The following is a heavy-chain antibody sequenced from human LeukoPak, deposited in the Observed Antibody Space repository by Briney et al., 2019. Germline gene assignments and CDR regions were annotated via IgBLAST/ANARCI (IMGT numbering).Heavy chain of an antibody. CDR2: IVVGSGNT. CDR3: AADGSDYGDYYFDY. V-gene: IGHV1-58*01. Sequence: GASVNVSCKASGFTFTSSAVQWVRQARGQRLEWIGWIVVGSGNTNYAQTFQERVTITSDMSTSTAYMELSSLRSEDTAVYYCAADGSDYGDYYFDYWGQGTLVTVSS. CDR1: GFTFTSSA. D-gene: IGHD4-17*01. J-gene: IGHJ4*02.